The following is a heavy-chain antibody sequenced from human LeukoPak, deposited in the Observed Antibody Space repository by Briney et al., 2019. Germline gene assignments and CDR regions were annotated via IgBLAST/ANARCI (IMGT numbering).Heavy chain of an antibody. CDR1: GFTFSTYG. CDR2: IWYDGTNK. Sequence: GRSLRLSCAASGFTFSTYGMHWVRQAPGKGLEWVAVIWYDGTNKYYADSVKDRFTISRDNSKNTLYLQMNSLRVEDTAVYYCARGRGTGPDYFDYWGQGTLVTVSS. CDR3: ARGRGTGPDYFDY. V-gene: IGHV3-33*01. D-gene: IGHD3/OR15-3a*01. J-gene: IGHJ4*02.